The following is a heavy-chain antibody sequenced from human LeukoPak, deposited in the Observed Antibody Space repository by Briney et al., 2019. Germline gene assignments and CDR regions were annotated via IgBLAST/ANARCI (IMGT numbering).Heavy chain of an antibody. CDR1: GFTFSSYA. Sequence: PGGSLRLSCAASGFTFSSYAMSWVRQAPGKGLEWVSAISGSGSNTYYTDAVKGRFTIFRDNSKNTLYLQMNSLRAEDTAVYYCAKNYDSSGYLAFDIWGQGTMVTVSS. CDR2: ISGSGSNT. CDR3: AKNYDSSGYLAFDI. V-gene: IGHV3-23*01. D-gene: IGHD3-22*01. J-gene: IGHJ3*02.